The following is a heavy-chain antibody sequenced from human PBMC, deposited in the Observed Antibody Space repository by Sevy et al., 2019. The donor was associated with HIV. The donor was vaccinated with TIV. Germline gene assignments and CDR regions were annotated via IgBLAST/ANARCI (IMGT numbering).Heavy chain of an antibody. CDR3: TRGLVTADTPEYFFDY. J-gene: IGHJ4*02. V-gene: IGHV3-49*03. CDR1: GFTFDDYA. D-gene: IGHD3-9*01. CDR2: ITRNSYEAYGGTT. Sequence: GGSLRLSCTTSGFTFDDYAMSWFRQAPGKGLEWVAFITRNSYEAYGGTTEYAASVKGRFIISGDDSKSIAYLQMNSLKTEDTAVYHCTRGLVTADTPEYFFDYWGQGTLVTVSS.